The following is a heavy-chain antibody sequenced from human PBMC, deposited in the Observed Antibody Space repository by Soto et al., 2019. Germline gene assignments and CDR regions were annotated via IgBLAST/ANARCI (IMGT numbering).Heavy chain of an antibody. Sequence: EVQLVESGGGLVKPGGSLRLSCAASGFTFSSYSMNWVRQAPGKGLEWVSSISSSSSYIYYADSVKGRFTISRDNAKNSLYLQMNSLRAEDTAVYYCAREVTIFGVVIRHYYYYGMDVWGQGTTVTVSS. J-gene: IGHJ6*02. CDR2: ISSSSSYI. CDR3: AREVTIFGVVIRHYYYYGMDV. V-gene: IGHV3-21*01. D-gene: IGHD3-3*01. CDR1: GFTFSSYS.